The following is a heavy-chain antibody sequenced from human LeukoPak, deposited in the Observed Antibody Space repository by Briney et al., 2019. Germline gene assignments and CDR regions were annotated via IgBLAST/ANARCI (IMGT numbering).Heavy chain of an antibody. CDR3: ARTGPVPALYYFDY. D-gene: IGHD6-6*01. CDR1: GFSFSTRGVC. CDR2: IDWDDEK. V-gene: IGHV2-70*13. Sequence: SGPTLVHPTPTLTLTFTFSGFSFSTRGVCVSWIRQPPGKALEWLALIDWDDEKFYRTSLKTRLTISKDTSKNQVVLTVTNMDPVDTATYYCARTGPVPALYYFDYWGQGTLVTVSS. J-gene: IGHJ4*02.